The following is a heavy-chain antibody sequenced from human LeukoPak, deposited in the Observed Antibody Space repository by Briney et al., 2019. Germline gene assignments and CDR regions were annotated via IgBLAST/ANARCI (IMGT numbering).Heavy chain of an antibody. V-gene: IGHV4-59*01. Sequence: SETLSLTCAVYGGSFSGYYWSWIRQPPGKGLEWIGYIYSSGSTNFNPSLKSRVAMSVDTSKNQFSLKLNSVTSADTAVYYCAGWGYCSGDNCYSGYYDYWGQGTLVTVSS. CDR2: IYSSGST. D-gene: IGHD2-15*01. CDR3: AGWGYCSGDNCYSGYYDY. J-gene: IGHJ4*02. CDR1: GGSFSGYY.